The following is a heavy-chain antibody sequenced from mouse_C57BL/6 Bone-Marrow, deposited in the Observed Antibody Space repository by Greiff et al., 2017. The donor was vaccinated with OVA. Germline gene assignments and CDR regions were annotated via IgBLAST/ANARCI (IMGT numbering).Heavy chain of an antibody. V-gene: IGHV5-6*01. CDR1: GFTFSSYG. CDR2: ISSGGSYT. J-gene: IGHJ2*01. Sequence: EVMLVESGGDLVKPGGSLKLSCAASGFTFSSYGMSWVRQTPDKRLEWVATISSGGSYTYSPDSVKGRFTISRDNAKNTLYLQMSSLKSEDTAMYYCARHYYGSSYYWGQGTTLTVSS. CDR3: ARHYYGSSYY. D-gene: IGHD1-1*01.